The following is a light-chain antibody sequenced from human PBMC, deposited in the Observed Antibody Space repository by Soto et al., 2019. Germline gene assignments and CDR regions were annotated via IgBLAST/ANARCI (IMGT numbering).Light chain of an antibody. Sequence: SALTQPASVSGSPGQSITISCTGTSSDVGGYNYVSWYQQHPGKAPKLLIYDVSSRPSGVSNRFAGSKSGNTASLTISGLQAEDEADYYCSSYTSSSPYVFGTGTKLTVL. V-gene: IGLV2-14*01. CDR2: DVS. CDR3: SSYTSSSPYV. J-gene: IGLJ1*01. CDR1: SSDVGGYNY.